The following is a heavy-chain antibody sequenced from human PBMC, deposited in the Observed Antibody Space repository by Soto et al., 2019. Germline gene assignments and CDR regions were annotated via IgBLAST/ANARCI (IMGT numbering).Heavy chain of an antibody. J-gene: IGHJ3*02. Sequence: QVQLQESGPGLVKPSETLSLTCTVSGGFISSSGYYWSWIRQHPGKGLEWIGYIYYSGSASYNPSLKSRVTISVDTSKNQFSLKLSSVTAADTAVYYCERYYYESSDYLRALDIWGQGTLVTVSS. CDR1: GGFISSSGYY. D-gene: IGHD3-22*01. CDR3: ERYYYESSDYLRALDI. CDR2: IYYSGSA. V-gene: IGHV4-31*03.